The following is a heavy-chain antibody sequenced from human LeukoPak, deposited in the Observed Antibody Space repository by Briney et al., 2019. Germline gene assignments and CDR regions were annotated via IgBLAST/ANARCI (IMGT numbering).Heavy chain of an antibody. CDR1: GYTFTSYD. V-gene: IGHV1-8*01. CDR3: ARGRYYYDFWSGYYAGRSSVYYMDV. Sequence: ASVKVSCKASGYTFTSYDINWVRQATGQGLEWMGWMNPNSGNTGYAQKFQGRVTLTRNTSISTAYMELSSLRSEDTAVYYCARGRYYYDFWSGYYAGRSSVYYMDVWGKGATVTVSS. CDR2: MNPNSGNT. D-gene: IGHD3-3*01. J-gene: IGHJ6*03.